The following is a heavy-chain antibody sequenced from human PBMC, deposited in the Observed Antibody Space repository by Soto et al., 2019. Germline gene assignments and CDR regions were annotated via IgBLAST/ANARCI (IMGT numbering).Heavy chain of an antibody. D-gene: IGHD3-3*01. CDR2: IIPIFGTA. Sequence: AVKVSCNASGGTFSSYAISWVRQAPGQGLEWMGGIIPIFGTANYAQKFQGRVTITADKSTSTAYMELSSLRSEDTAVYYCARHARAYYDFWSGYGSGYGMDVWGQVHTVTVPS. CDR1: GGTFSSYA. CDR3: ARHARAYYDFWSGYGSGYGMDV. J-gene: IGHJ6*01. V-gene: IGHV1-69*06.